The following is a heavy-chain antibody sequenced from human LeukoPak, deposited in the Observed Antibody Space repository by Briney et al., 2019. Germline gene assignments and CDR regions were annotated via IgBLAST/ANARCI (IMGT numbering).Heavy chain of an antibody. CDR1: GFTVSSNY. CDR3: AKDLLYSGNYPGAFDY. CDR2: IYSGGST. Sequence: PGGSLRLSCAASGFTVSSNYMSWVRQAPGKGLEWVSVIYSGGSTYYADSVKGRFTISRDNSKNTLYLQMNSLRAEDTAVYYCAKDLLYSGNYPGAFDYWGQGTLVTVS. J-gene: IGHJ4*02. D-gene: IGHD1-26*01. V-gene: IGHV3-66*01.